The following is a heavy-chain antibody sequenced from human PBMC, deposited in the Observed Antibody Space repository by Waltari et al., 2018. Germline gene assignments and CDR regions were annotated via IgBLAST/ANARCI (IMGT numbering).Heavy chain of an antibody. V-gene: IGHV4-34*01. CDR3: ASRGLGVGAT. D-gene: IGHD1-26*01. Sequence: QVQLQQWGAGLLKPSETLSLTCAVYGGSFSGYYWSWIRQPPGKGMEWIGEINHSGSTNYNPSLKSRVTISVDTSKNQFSLKLSSVTAADTAVYYCASRGLGVGATWGQGTLVTVSS. J-gene: IGHJ4*02. CDR2: INHSGST. CDR1: GGSFSGYY.